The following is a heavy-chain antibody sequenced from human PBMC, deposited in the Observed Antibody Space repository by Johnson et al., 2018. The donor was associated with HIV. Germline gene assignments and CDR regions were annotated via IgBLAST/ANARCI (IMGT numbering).Heavy chain of an antibody. CDR2: IWYDGSNK. V-gene: IGHV3-33*06. CDR3: AKDRVTTRAFDI. J-gene: IGHJ3*02. Sequence: QVQLVESGGGVVQPGRSLRLSCAASGFTFSSYGMHWVRQAPGKGLEWVAVIWYDGSNKYYADSVKGRFTISRDNSKNTLYLQMNSLRAENTAVYYCAKDRVTTRAFDIWGQGTMVTVSS. D-gene: IGHD3-22*01. CDR1: GFTFSSYG.